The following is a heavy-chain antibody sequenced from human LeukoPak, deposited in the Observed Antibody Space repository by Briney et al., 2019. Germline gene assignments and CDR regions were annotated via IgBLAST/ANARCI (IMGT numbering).Heavy chain of an antibody. D-gene: IGHD3-22*01. CDR1: NGSISTYY. J-gene: IGHJ5*02. V-gene: IGHV4-59*01. CDR3: ARVFSTNYYDDRGWFDP. Sequence: SETLSLTCTVSNGSISTYYWSWIRQSPGKGLEWIGYIYYTGSTNCNPSLKSRVTISVDTSKNQFSLKLSSVTAADTAVYYCARVFSTNYYDDRGWFDPWGQGTLVTVSS. CDR2: IYYTGST.